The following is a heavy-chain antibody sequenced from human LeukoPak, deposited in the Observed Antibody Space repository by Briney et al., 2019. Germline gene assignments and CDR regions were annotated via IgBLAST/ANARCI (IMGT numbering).Heavy chain of an antibody. Sequence: SETLSLTCTVSGGSISSYYWSWIRQPPGKGLEWIGYIDYSGSTDHNPSLKSRVTISVDTSKSQFSLKLSSVTAADTAVYYCAGRAIIAAAGIDWFDPWGQGTLVTVSS. V-gene: IGHV4-59*12. CDR1: GGSISSYY. CDR3: AGRAIIAAAGIDWFDP. D-gene: IGHD6-13*01. CDR2: IDYSGST. J-gene: IGHJ5*02.